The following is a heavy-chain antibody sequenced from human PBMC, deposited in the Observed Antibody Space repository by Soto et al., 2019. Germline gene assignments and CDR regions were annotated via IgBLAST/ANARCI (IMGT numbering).Heavy chain of an antibody. CDR2: IYYSGST. CDR3: ARATSFSGHHGY. D-gene: IGHD2-8*02. J-gene: IGHJ4*02. V-gene: IGHV4-31*03. Sequence: QLQLQESGPGLVKPSQTLSLACTVSGGSFSSGGYYWSWIRQLPGQGLEWIGYIYYSGSTYYNPSRKSRFTISLDTSKNQFSLKLSSVTAADTAVYYCARATSFSGHHGYWGQGTLVTVSS. CDR1: GGSFSSGGYY.